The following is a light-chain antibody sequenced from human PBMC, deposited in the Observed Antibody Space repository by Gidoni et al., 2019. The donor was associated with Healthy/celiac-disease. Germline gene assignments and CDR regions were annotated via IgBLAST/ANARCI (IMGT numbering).Light chain of an antibody. CDR1: SGDVGGYNY. CDR2: EVS. V-gene: IGLV2-14*01. J-gene: IGLJ2*01. Sequence: QSALTQPASVSGSPGQSITISCTGPSGDVGGYNYVSWYQQHPGKAPKLMIYEVSNRPSGVSNRFSGSKSGNTASLTISGLQAEDEADYYCSSYTSSSTYVVFGGGTKLTVL. CDR3: SSYTSSSTYVV.